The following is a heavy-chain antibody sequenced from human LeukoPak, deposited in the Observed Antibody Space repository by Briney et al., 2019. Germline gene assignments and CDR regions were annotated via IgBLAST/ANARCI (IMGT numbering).Heavy chain of an antibody. CDR2: INPNTGDT. D-gene: IGHD1-26*01. CDR3: ATEEGG. Sequence: ASVKVSCKASGYSFTRYYVQWVRQAPGQGLEWVGWINPNTGDTNYAQTFQGRVTMTRDTSVRTAYMELSGLRFDDTAGYPCATEEGGWGQGTWSPSPQ. J-gene: IGHJ4*02. CDR1: GYSFTRYY. V-gene: IGHV1-2*02.